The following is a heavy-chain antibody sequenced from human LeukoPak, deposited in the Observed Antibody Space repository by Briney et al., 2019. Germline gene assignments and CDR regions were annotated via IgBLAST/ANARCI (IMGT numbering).Heavy chain of an antibody. V-gene: IGHV1-18*01. Sequence: GGSLRLSCAASGFTFSSSAMSWVRQAPGQGLEWMGWISAYNGNTNYAQKLQGRVTMTTDTSTSTAYMELRSLRSDDTAVYYCARGDGYGSDFDYWGQGTLVTVSS. CDR2: ISAYNGNT. J-gene: IGHJ4*02. D-gene: IGHD3-10*01. CDR3: ARGDGYGSDFDY. CDR1: GFTFSSSA.